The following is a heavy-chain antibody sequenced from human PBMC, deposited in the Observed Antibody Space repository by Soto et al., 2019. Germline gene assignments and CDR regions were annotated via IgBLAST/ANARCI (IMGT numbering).Heavy chain of an antibody. CDR1: RFTFSDFA. D-gene: IGHD1-20*01. V-gene: IGHV3-23*01. J-gene: IGHJ5*01. CDR2: IGGGGTDT. CDR3: AKDAVPYNGKWDWFDS. Sequence: VQLLESGGGLVQPGGSLTLSCAASRFTFSDFAMSWVRQAPGKGLEWVSSIGGGGTDTYYADSVKGRFTISRDNSKNTLYLQMDSLRDEDTAVYYCAKDAVPYNGKWDWFDSWGQGTLVIVSS.